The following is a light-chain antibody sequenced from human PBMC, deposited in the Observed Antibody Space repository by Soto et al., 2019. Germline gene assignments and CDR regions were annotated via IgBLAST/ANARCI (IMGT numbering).Light chain of an antibody. CDR2: AAS. CDR1: QSVSRY. J-gene: IGKJ5*01. Sequence: DVQMTHSPSSLSALLGDRVTITCRASQSVSRYLNWYQHKPGKAPKLLINAASNLRSGVPSRFSGSGSGTDFTLTIDGLQPEDFAVYYCQQSYITPPITFGQGTRLEIK. V-gene: IGKV1-39*01. CDR3: QQSYITPPIT.